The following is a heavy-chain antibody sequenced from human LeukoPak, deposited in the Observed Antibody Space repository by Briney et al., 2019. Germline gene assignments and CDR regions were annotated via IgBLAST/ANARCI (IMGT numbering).Heavy chain of an antibody. D-gene: IGHD6-19*01. CDR1: GFTFSSYG. Sequence: GGTLRLSCGASGFTFSSYGMTWVRQAPGKGLEWVANIKQDGSEKYYVDSVKGRFTISRDNAKNSLYLQMNSLRAEDTAVYYCARASWLVRLPTSVRPFDYWGQGTLVTVSS. V-gene: IGHV3-7*01. J-gene: IGHJ4*02. CDR2: IKQDGSEK. CDR3: ARASWLVRLPTSVRPFDY.